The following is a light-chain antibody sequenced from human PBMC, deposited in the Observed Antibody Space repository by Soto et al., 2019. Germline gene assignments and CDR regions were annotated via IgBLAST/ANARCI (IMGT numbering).Light chain of an antibody. CDR1: QGLNSY. J-gene: IGKJ4*01. CDR2: ATS. V-gene: IGKV1-9*01. CDR3: QQLNSYPVT. Sequence: DIPLTQSPSFLSASVGDRVTITCRASQGLNSYFAWYQQKPGKAPKLLLYATSTLQSVFPTRFSGSGSGAEFTLTITSLQPEDIATYDCQQLNSYPVTFGGGNKVEIK.